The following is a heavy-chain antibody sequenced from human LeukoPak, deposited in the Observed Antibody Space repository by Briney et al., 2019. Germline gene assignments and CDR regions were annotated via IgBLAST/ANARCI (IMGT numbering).Heavy chain of an antibody. V-gene: IGHV3-23*01. CDR3: AKDPLRYFDWLLSTDFDY. J-gene: IGHJ4*02. D-gene: IGHD3-9*01. CDR2: ISGSGGST. Sequence: GGALRLSCAAPGFTLSSYAISWVRQAPGKGLEWVSAISGSGGSTYYADSVKGRFTISRDNSKNTLYLQMNSLRAEDTAVYYCAKDPLRYFDWLLSTDFDYWGQGTLVTVSS. CDR1: GFTLSSYA.